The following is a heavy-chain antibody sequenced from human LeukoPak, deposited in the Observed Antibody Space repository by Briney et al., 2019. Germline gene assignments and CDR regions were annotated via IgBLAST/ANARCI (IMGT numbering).Heavy chain of an antibody. CDR3: ARVGYYYGSGSYSRIFDY. CDR2: ISTSSTYI. V-gene: IGHV3-21*01. CDR1: GFTLSSYS. Sequence: GGSLRLSCAASGFTLSSYSMNWVRQAPGKGLEWVSSISTSSTYIYYADSVRGRFTISRDNAKNSLYLQMNSLRAEDTAVYYCARVGYYYGSGSYSRIFDYWGQGTLVTVSS. J-gene: IGHJ4*02. D-gene: IGHD3-10*01.